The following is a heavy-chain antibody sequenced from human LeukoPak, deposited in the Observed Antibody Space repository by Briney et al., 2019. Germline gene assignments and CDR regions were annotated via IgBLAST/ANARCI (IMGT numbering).Heavy chain of an antibody. D-gene: IGHD6-13*01. J-gene: IGHJ6*03. CDR1: GYSISSGYY. CDR2: IYYSGST. V-gene: IGHV4-38-2*02. Sequence: PSETLSLTCTVSGYSISSGYYWGWIRQPPGKGLEWIGYIYYSGSTYYNPSLKSRVTISVDTSKNQFSLKLSSVTAADTAVYYCARGEQQLVWRYDYYYMDVWGKGTTVTVSS. CDR3: ARGEQQLVWRYDYYYMDV.